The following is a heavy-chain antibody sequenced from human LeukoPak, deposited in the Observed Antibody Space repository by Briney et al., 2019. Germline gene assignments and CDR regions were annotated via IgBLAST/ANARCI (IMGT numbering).Heavy chain of an antibody. V-gene: IGHV4-34*01. Sequence: ASETLSLTCAVYGGSFSGYYWSWIRQPPGKGLEWIGEINHSGSTNYNPSLTSRVTISVDTSKNQFSLKVSSVTAADTAVYYCARARHDYSEGVWRFDPWGRGTLVTVSS. J-gene: IGHJ5*02. CDR3: ARARHDYSEGVWRFDP. CDR1: GGSFSGYY. CDR2: INHSGST. D-gene: IGHD4-11*01.